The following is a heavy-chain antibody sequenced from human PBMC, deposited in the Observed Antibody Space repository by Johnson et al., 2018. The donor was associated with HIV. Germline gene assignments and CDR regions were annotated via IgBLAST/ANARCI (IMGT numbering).Heavy chain of an antibody. CDR3: ASGRGSSSWLDALDI. CDR2: ISCNSGSI. V-gene: IGHV3-9*01. D-gene: IGHD6-13*01. J-gene: IGHJ3*02. CDR1: GFTFDDYA. Sequence: VLLVESGGGVVQPGRSLRLSCAASGFTFDDYAMHWVRQAPGKGLEWVSGISCNSGSIGYADSVTGRFPISSDNAKNSLDLQMNSLRAEDTAVYYCASGRGSSSWLDALDIWGQGTMVTVSS.